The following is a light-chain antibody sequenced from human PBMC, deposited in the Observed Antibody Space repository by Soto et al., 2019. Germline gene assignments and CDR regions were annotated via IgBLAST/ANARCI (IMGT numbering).Light chain of an antibody. CDR3: QQRNNWPET. Sequence: DIMLTQSPGTLSLSPGERATLSCRASQSVSSYLAWYQQKPGQAPRLLIYDASNRATAIPARFSGSGSGTDFTLTISSLEPEDSALYYCQQRNNWPETFGQGTKLEIK. J-gene: IGKJ2*01. V-gene: IGKV3-11*01. CDR2: DAS. CDR1: QSVSSY.